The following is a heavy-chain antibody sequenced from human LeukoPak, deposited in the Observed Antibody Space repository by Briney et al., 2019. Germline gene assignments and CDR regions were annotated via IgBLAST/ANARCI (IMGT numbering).Heavy chain of an antibody. D-gene: IGHD3-22*01. Sequence: PGGSLRLSCAASGFTFSNYAMHWVRQAPGKGLQWVAGISYDAGSQFHADSVKGRFTISRDNSKSTLYLQMNSLRAEDTAVYYCARDYSTGYFYFDYWGPGTLVTVSS. J-gene: IGHJ4*02. V-gene: IGHV3-30*01. CDR1: GFTFSNYA. CDR3: ARDYSTGYFYFDY. CDR2: ISYDAGSQ.